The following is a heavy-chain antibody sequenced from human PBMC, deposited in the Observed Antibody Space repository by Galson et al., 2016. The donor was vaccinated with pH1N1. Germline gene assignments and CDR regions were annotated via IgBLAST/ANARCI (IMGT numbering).Heavy chain of an antibody. CDR3: ARLKWPGMGSEY. V-gene: IGHV3-21*04. D-gene: IGHD5-12*01. CDR1: GFTFSSYS. CDR2: ISSNGADT. Sequence: SLRLSCAASGFTFSSYSMNWVRQAPGKGLEWVASISSNGADTYYRDSMKGRFTISRDSAKSSVYLQMNSLRVEDTAVYYCARLKWPGMGSEYCGQGTVVTVSS. J-gene: IGHJ4*02.